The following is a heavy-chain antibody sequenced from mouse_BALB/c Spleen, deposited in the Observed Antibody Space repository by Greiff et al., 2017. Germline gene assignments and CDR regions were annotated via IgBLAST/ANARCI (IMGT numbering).Heavy chain of an antibody. V-gene: IGHV5-4*02. CDR1: GFTFSDYY. CDR2: ISDGGSYT. J-gene: IGHJ3*01. Sequence: DVKLVESGGGLVKPGGSLKLSCAASGFTFSDYYMYWVRQTPEKRLEWVATISDGGSYTYYPDSVKGRFTISRDNAKNNLYLQMSSLKSEDTAMYYCAREGLSAYWGQGTLVTVSA. CDR3: AREGLSAY.